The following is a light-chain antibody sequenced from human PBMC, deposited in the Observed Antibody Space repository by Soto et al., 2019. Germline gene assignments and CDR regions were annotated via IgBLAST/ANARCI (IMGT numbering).Light chain of an antibody. Sequence: EIVLTQSPGTLSLSPVERATLSCMASQSVDSDHLAWYQQKPGQPPRLLIYGASRRATGIPARFSGGGSGTDFTLTISNLEPEDFAVYYCQQRSDWPWTFGQGTRLEIK. CDR3: QQRSDWPWT. CDR2: GAS. J-gene: IGKJ5*01. V-gene: IGKV3D-20*02. CDR1: QSVDSDH.